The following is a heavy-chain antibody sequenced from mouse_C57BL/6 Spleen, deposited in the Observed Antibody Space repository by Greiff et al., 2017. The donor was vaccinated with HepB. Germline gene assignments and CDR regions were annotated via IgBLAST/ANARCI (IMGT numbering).Heavy chain of an antibody. CDR3: ARPYGSSPSFAY. CDR2: IYPGDGDT. CDR1: GYAFSSSW. D-gene: IGHD1-1*01. Sequence: QVQLKQSGPELVKPGASVKISCKASGYAFSSSWMNWVKQRPGKGLEWIGRIYPGDGDTNYNGKFKGKATLTADKSSSTAYMQLSSLTSEDSAVYFCARPYGSSPSFAYWGQGTLVTVSA. V-gene: IGHV1-82*01. J-gene: IGHJ3*01.